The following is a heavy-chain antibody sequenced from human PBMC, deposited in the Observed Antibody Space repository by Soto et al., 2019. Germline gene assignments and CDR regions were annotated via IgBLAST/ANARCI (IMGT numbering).Heavy chain of an antibody. J-gene: IGHJ4*02. CDR1: GLTFRSYW. V-gene: IGHV3-74*03. CDR2: INTDGSVA. Sequence: EVQLVESGGGLVQPGESLRLSCAASGLTFRSYWMHWVRQAPGKGLVWVSRINTDGSVAMYVDSVKGRFTISRDNAKNTLFLHMTSLRAEDTAVYYCLRDMQLWRLDSLGQGTLVTVSS. CDR3: LRDMQLWRLDS. D-gene: IGHD2-15*01.